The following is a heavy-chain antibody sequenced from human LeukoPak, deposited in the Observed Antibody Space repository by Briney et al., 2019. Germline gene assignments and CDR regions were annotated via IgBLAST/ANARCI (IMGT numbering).Heavy chain of an antibody. J-gene: IGHJ4*02. Sequence: GGSLRLSCAASGFTVSSNYMSWVRQAPGKGLEWVSVFYSGGSTYYADSVKGRFTISRDNSKNTLYLQMNSLRAEDTAVYYCARARSGYIFDYWGQGTLVTVSS. V-gene: IGHV3-53*01. CDR3: ARARSGYIFDY. CDR1: GFTVSSNY. CDR2: FYSGGST. D-gene: IGHD3-22*01.